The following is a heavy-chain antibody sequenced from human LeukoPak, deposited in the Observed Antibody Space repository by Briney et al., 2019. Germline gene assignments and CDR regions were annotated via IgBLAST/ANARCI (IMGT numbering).Heavy chain of an antibody. D-gene: IGHD6-13*01. CDR3: ARDRGAAAGLAYYYYYMDV. CDR2: IIPIFGTA. CDR1: GGTFSSYA. J-gene: IGHJ6*03. V-gene: IGHV1-69*15. Sequence: GSSVKVSCKASGGTFSSYAISWVRQAPGQGLEWMGRIIPIFGTANYAQKFQGRVTITADESTSTAYMELSSLRSEDTAVYYCARDRGAAAGLAYYYYYMDVWGKGTTVTVSS.